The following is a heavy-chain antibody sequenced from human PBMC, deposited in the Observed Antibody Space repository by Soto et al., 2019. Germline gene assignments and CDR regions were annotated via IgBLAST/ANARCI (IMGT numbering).Heavy chain of an antibody. CDR1: EFTFSNYG. D-gene: IGHD3-10*01. Sequence: QVKLVESGGGVVQPGRSLRLSCAASEFTFSNYGMHWVRQAPGKGLECVAVILNDGSNRFHADSVKDRFTISRDNSKNTLYLQINSLRAEDTAVYYCARDDEYSGNGMDVWGQGTTVTVS. CDR2: ILNDGSNR. V-gene: IGHV3-33*01. CDR3: ARDDEYSGNGMDV. J-gene: IGHJ6*02.